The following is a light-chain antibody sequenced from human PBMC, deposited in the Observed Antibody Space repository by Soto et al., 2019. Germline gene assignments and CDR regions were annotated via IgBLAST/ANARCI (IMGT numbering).Light chain of an antibody. V-gene: IGLV7-43*01. Sequence: QAVVTQEPSLTVSPGGTVTHTCALTTGAVTSDYYPNWFQRKPGQALRTLIYRTNNKHSWTPARFSGSLLGGKAALTLSGVQPEDEADYYCVLLCSGEGVFGGGTKLTVL. CDR1: TGAVTSDYY. CDR3: VLLCSGEGV. CDR2: RTN. J-gene: IGLJ3*02.